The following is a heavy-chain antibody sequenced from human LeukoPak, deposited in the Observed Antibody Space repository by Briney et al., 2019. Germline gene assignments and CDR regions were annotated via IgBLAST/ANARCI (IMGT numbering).Heavy chain of an antibody. Sequence: PGRSLRLSCAASGFTFSSYGMQWVRQAPGKGLEWVAVIWYDGSNKYYADSVKGRFTISRDNSKNTLYLQMNSLRAEDTAVYYCARASPVYGSGSPYFDYWGQGTLVTVSS. CDR1: GFTFSSYG. CDR2: IWYDGSNK. V-gene: IGHV3-33*01. CDR3: ARASPVYGSGSPYFDY. J-gene: IGHJ4*02. D-gene: IGHD3-10*01.